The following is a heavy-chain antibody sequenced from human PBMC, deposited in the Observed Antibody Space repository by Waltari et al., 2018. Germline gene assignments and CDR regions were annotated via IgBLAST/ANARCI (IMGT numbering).Heavy chain of an antibody. D-gene: IGHD3-22*01. V-gene: IGHV4-59*01. CDR2: IYYSGST. J-gene: IGHJ4*02. CDR3: ARGRDYYDSSGYYYKPFFDY. Sequence: QVQLQESGPGLVKPSETLSLTCTVSGGSISSYYWSWIRQPPGKGLEWIGYIYYSGSTNYNPSLKSRVTISVDTSKNQFSLKLSSVTAADTAVYYCARGRDYYDSSGYYYKPFFDYWGQGTLVTVSS. CDR1: GGSISSYY.